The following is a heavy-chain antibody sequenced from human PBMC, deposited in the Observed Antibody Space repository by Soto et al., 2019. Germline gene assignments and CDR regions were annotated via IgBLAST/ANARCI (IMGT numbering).Heavy chain of an antibody. Sequence: GGSLRLSCEASGFNFSSYGIHWVRQARGKGLEWVAIIWNDGSNEYYADYVKGRFTISRDNSKNTVYLQVSKLRAEATAVYFCARDQTDSGGYSDSWGQGTLVTVSS. V-gene: IGHV3-33*01. J-gene: IGHJ4*02. D-gene: IGHD3-22*01. CDR1: GFNFSSYG. CDR2: IWNDGSNE. CDR3: ARDQTDSGGYSDS.